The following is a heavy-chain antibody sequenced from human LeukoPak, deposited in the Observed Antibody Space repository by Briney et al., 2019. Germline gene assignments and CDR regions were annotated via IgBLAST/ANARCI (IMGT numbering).Heavy chain of an antibody. D-gene: IGHD4-23*01. V-gene: IGHV3-33*01. CDR2: IWYDGSNK. CDR3: AREGGTVESFDY. J-gene: IGHJ4*02. CDR1: GFTFSSYG. Sequence: GGSLRLSCAASGFTFSSYGMHWVRQAPGKGLEGVAVIWYDGSNKYYADSVKGRFTISRDNSKNTLYLQMNSLRAEDTAVYYCAREGGTVESFDYWGQGTLVTVSS.